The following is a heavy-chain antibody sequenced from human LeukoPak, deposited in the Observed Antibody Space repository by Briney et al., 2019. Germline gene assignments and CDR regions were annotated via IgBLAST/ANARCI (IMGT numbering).Heavy chain of an antibody. CDR3: TRESRPFCPFAY. CDR1: GFTFSSQAM. J-gene: IGHJ4*02. D-gene: IGHD2-2*01. CDR2: ISHGGTT. Sequence: GSLRLSCAASGFTFSSQAMCWVRQAPGKGLEWIGEISHGGTTNYNPSLRSRVAMSLDRANNQFSLSLTSVTAADTAVYYCTRESRPFCPFAYWGQGVLVTVSS. V-gene: IGHV4-4*02.